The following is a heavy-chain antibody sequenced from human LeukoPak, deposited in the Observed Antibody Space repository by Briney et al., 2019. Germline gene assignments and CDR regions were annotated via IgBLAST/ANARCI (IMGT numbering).Heavy chain of an antibody. CDR3: ARDYCGSSPFDY. CDR2: ISSSGSDI. J-gene: IGHJ4*02. Sequence: PGGSLRLSCAAPGFTFSNYEMHWVRQAPGKGLEWVSYISSSGSDIYYADSVKGRFTISRDNAKNSLYLHMNSLRAEDTAVYYCARDYCGSSPFDYWGQGTLVTVSS. CDR1: GFTFSNYE. V-gene: IGHV3-48*03. D-gene: IGHD4-23*01.